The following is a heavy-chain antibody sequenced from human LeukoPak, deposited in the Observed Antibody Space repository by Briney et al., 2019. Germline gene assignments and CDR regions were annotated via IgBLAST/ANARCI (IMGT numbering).Heavy chain of an antibody. CDR3: ASGAHVDTGLAPYYFDY. Sequence: GGSLRLSCAASEFTFSSYAMSWVRQAPGKGLEWVSAISGSGGTTYYTDSVKGRFTISRDNSKNTLYLQMNSLRAEDTAVYYCASGAHVDTGLAPYYFDYWGQGTLVTVSS. CDR2: ISGSGGTT. CDR1: EFTFSSYA. D-gene: IGHD5-18*01. J-gene: IGHJ4*02. V-gene: IGHV3-23*01.